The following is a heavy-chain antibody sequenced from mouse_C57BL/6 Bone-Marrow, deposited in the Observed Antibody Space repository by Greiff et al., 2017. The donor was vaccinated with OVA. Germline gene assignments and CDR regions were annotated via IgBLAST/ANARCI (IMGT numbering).Heavy chain of an antibody. CDR1: GYSFTDYN. Sequence: VQLQQSGPELVKPGASVKISCKASGYSFTDYNMYWVQQSNGKSLEWIGVINPNYGTTSYNQKFKGKATLTVDQSSSTAYMQLNSLTSEDSAVYYCAFYYGSSYRYFDFWGTGTTVTVSS. D-gene: IGHD1-1*01. V-gene: IGHV1-39*01. CDR2: INPNYGTT. CDR3: AFYYGSSYRYFDF. J-gene: IGHJ1*03.